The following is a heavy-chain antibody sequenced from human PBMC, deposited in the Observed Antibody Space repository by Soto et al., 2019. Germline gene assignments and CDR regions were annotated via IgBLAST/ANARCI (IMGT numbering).Heavy chain of an antibody. D-gene: IGHD6-13*01. V-gene: IGHV3-23*01. CDR3: AKDPPGIAAAGSWFDP. J-gene: IGHJ5*02. Sequence: EVQLLESGGGLVQPGGSLRLSCAASGFTFSSYAMSWVRQAPGKGLEWVSAISGSGGSTYYADSVKGRFTISRDNSKNTLYLQMNSLRAEDTAVYYCAKDPPGIAAAGSWFDPWGQGTLVTVSS. CDR2: ISGSGGST. CDR1: GFTFSSYA.